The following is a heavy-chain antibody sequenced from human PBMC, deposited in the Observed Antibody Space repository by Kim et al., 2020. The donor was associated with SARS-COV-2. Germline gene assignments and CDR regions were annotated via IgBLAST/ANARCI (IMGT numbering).Heavy chain of an antibody. J-gene: IGHJ6*02. V-gene: IGHV1-3*01. CDR3: ARNRYYGMDV. Sequence: NTKYSQKFQGRVTITRDTSASTAYMELSSLRSEDTAVYYCARNRYYGMDVWGQGTTVTVSS. CDR2: NT. D-gene: IGHD3-10*01.